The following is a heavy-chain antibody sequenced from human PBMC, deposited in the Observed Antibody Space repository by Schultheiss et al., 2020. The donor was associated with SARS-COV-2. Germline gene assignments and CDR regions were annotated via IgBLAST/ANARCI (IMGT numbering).Heavy chain of an antibody. J-gene: IGHJ6*03. D-gene: IGHD2-2*03. CDR2: INSDGSST. V-gene: IGHV3-74*01. CDR1: GFTFSSYW. CDR3: AKVGGYCSSISCYYYYYYMDV. Sequence: GESLKISCAASGFTFSSYWMHWVRQAPGKGLVWVSRINSDGSSTSYADSVKGRFTISRDNAKNTLYLQMNSLRAEDTAVYYCAKVGGYCSSISCYYYYYYMDVWGKGTTVTVSS.